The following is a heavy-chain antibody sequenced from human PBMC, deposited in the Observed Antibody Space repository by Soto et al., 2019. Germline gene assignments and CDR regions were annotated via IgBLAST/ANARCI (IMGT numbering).Heavy chain of an antibody. V-gene: IGHV3-7*01. Sequence: GGSLRLSCAASGFSFSSYWMSWVRQAPGKGLEWVGNINQDATVKNPADSVKGRFTISRDNAQSSLYLQMNSLRAEDTAVYYCTRDARLDFLSGYFKRLDYWGQGAMVTVSS. D-gene: IGHD3-3*01. CDR2: INQDATVK. CDR3: TRDARLDFLSGYFKRLDY. J-gene: IGHJ4*02. CDR1: GFSFSSYW.